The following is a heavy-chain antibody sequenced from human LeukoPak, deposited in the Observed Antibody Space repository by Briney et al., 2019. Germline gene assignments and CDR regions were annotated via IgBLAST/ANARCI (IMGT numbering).Heavy chain of an antibody. CDR3: AKECDYGNTSHMPCY. V-gene: IGHV3-23*01. Sequence: GGSLRLSCAASALPPSNYAMSWVRQAPGQGLEWVSSISDGGWTAYTDSVKGRFFISRETATNTLYLQMNSLRVEDTAVYYCAKECDYGNTSHMPCYWGQGTLVTVSS. CDR2: ISDGGWT. CDR1: ALPPSNYA. D-gene: IGHD4-17*01. J-gene: IGHJ4*02.